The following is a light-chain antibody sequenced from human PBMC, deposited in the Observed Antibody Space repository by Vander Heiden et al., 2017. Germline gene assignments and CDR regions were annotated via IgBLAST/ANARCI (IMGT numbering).Light chain of an antibody. V-gene: IGLV3-1*01. CDR1: KLGDKY. Sequence: SYALTQPPSVSVSPGQTASITCPGDKLGDKYACWYQQKPGQSPVLVIYQDSKRPSGIPERFSGSNSGNTATLTISGTQAMDEADYYCQAWDSSTWVFGGGTKLTVL. J-gene: IGLJ3*02. CDR2: QDS. CDR3: QAWDSSTWV.